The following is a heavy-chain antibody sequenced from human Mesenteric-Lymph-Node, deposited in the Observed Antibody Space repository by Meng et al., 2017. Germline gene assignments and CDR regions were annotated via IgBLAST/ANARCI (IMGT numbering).Heavy chain of an antibody. CDR2: MNPNSGNT. CDR1: GYTFTSYD. V-gene: IGHV1-8*03. D-gene: IGHD5-18*01. CDR3: ARVPTAMVVGTFDY. Sequence: ASVKVSCKASGYTFTSYDINWVRQATGQGLEWMGWMNPNSGNTGYAQKFQGRVTITRNTSISTAYMELSSLRSEDTAVYYCARVPTAMVVGTFDYWGQGTLVTVSS. J-gene: IGHJ4*02.